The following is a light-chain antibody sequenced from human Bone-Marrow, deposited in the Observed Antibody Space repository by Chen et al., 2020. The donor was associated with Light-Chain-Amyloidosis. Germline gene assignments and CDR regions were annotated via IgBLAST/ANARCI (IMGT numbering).Light chain of an antibody. CDR3: QSYDSSLSGSRV. J-gene: IGLJ3*02. Sequence: QPVLPQPPSLSGAPGPRVTISSTGGSSNIGAGYDVHWYQQLPGTAPKLLVYSNSHRPSGIPDRFSGSKSGTSASLAITGLRAEDEADYYCQSYDSSLSGSRVFGGGTKLTVL. V-gene: IGLV1-40*01. CDR1: SSNIGAGYD. CDR2: SNS.